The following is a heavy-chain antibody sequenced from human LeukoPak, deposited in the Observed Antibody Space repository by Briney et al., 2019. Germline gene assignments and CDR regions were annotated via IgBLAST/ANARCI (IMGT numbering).Heavy chain of an antibody. J-gene: IGHJ5*02. CDR1: GGSISSYY. CDR2: IYYSGST. CDR3: ARGGAAAGTLNWFDP. V-gene: IGHV4-59*01. D-gene: IGHD6-13*01. Sequence: KPSETLSLTCTVSGGSISSYYWSWIRQPPGKGLEWIGYIYYSGSTNYKPSLKSRVTISVDTSKNQFSLKLSSGTAADTAVYYCARGGAAAGTLNWFDPWGQGTLVTVSS.